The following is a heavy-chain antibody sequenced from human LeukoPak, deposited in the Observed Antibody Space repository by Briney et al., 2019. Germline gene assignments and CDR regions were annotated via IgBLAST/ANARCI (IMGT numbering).Heavy chain of an antibody. Sequence: GASVKVSCKASGYTFTGYYMHWVRQASGQGLEWIGWINPNSGGTNYAQKFQGRVTMTRDTSISTAYMELSRLRSDDTAVYYCAQDYVTVTKFFPDAFDIWGQGTMVTVSS. CDR2: INPNSGGT. J-gene: IGHJ3*02. D-gene: IGHD4-17*01. CDR1: GYTFTGYY. CDR3: AQDYVTVTKFFPDAFDI. V-gene: IGHV1-2*02.